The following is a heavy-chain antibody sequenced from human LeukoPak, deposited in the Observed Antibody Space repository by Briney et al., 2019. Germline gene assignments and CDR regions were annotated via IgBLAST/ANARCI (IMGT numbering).Heavy chain of an antibody. CDR2: ISGSGAST. J-gene: IGHJ4*02. D-gene: IGHD3-22*01. CDR1: GFTFSIYA. CDR3: AKDPHYYDSSGVWYFDY. Sequence: GGSLRLSRAASGFTFSIYAMTWVRQAPGKGLEWVSGISGSGASTYYADSVKGRFTISRDNSKNTLYLQINSLRAEDTAVYYCAKDPHYYDSSGVWYFDYWGQGTLVTVSS. V-gene: IGHV3-23*01.